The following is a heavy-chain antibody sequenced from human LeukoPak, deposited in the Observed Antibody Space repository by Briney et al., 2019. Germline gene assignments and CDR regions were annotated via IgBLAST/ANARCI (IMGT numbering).Heavy chain of an antibody. CDR3: AKVPNSGSYYYFDY. CDR1: GFTFSSHA. CDR2: IRGNGADT. V-gene: IGHV3-23*01. J-gene: IGHJ4*02. Sequence: GGSLRLSCAASGFTFSSHAMSWVRQAPGKGLEWVSAIRGNGADTYYADSVKGRFTIPRDNSKNTLYLQMNSLRAEDTAVYYCAKVPNSGSYYYFDYWGQGALVTVSS. D-gene: IGHD1-26*01.